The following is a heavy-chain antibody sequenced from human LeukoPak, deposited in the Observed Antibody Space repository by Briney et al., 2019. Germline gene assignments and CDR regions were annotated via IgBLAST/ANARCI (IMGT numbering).Heavy chain of an antibody. V-gene: IGHV4-30-4*08. CDR3: ARYRYTYGLDWYFDL. CDR1: GGSISSGDYY. D-gene: IGHD5-18*01. J-gene: IGHJ2*01. Sequence: SETLSLTCTVSGGSISSGDYYWSWIRQPPGKGLEWIGYIFYSGNTYYNPSLKSRVTLSVDTSKNQFSLKLSSVTAADTAVYYCARYRYTYGLDWYFDLWGRGTLVTVSS. CDR2: IFYSGNT.